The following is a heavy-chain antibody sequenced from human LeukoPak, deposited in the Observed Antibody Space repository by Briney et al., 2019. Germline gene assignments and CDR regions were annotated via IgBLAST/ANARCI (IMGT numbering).Heavy chain of an antibody. Sequence: GASVKVSCKASGYTFTSYYMHWVRQAPGQGLEWMGIINPSGGSTSYAQKFQGRVTMTRDTSTSTVYTELSSLRSEDTAVYYCARGSSLAYCGDHHVCDSSFDYWGQGTLVTVSS. J-gene: IGHJ4*02. V-gene: IGHV1-46*01. CDR1: GYTFTSYY. CDR2: INPSGGST. D-gene: IGHD2-21*01. CDR3: ARGSSLAYCGDHHVCDSSFDY.